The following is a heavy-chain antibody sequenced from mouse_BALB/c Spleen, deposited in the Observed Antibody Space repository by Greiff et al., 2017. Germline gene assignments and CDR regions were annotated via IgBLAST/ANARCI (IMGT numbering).Heavy chain of an antibody. CDR2: IWGDGST. J-gene: IGHJ4*01. CDR3: ARDAMDY. Sequence: VHLVESGPGLVAPSQSLSITCTVSGFSLTGYGVNWGRQPPGKGLEWLGMIWGDGSTDYNSALKSRLSISKDNSKSQVFLKMNSLQTDDTARYYCARDAMDYWGQGTSVTVSS. V-gene: IGHV2-6-7*01. CDR1: GFSLTGYG.